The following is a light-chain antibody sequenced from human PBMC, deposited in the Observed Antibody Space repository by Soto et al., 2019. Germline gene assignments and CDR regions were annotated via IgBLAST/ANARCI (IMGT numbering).Light chain of an antibody. CDR3: SSYTSSSTWV. Sequence: QSALTQPASVSGSPGQSITISCTGTSSDVGGYNYVSWYQHHPGKAPKLMIYEVSNRPSGFSNRFSGSKSGNTASLTISGLQAEDEADYYCSSYTSSSTWVFGGGTQLTVL. V-gene: IGLV2-14*01. CDR1: SSDVGGYNY. J-gene: IGLJ3*02. CDR2: EVS.